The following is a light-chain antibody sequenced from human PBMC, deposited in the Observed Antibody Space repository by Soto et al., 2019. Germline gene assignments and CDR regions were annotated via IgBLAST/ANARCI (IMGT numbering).Light chain of an antibody. V-gene: IGKV3-11*01. CDR1: QSVISSY. CDR2: DAS. CDR3: QQRTDWPWT. J-gene: IGKJ1*01. Sequence: ETVLTQSPGTLSLSPGERATLSCRASQSVISSYLAWYRQKPGQAPRLLIYDASNRATGVPARFSGSGSGTDFTLTISSLDPDDFAVYYCQQRTDWPWTFGQGTKVDI.